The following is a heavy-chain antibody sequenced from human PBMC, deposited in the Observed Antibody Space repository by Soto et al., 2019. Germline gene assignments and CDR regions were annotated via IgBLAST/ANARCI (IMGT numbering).Heavy chain of an antibody. Sequence: SPTLSLTCAVSGFSISSGNYWGWIRKHPGKGLEWIGRVYHGGNTYYNPSLKSRVSISIDLSKNQFSLTLTSVTAADTAADYSGRAWWYHVFNVWGQGSVVIV. CDR2: VYHGGNT. CDR3: GRAWWYHVFNV. CDR1: GFSISSGNY. D-gene: IGHD2-15*01. V-gene: IGHV4-38-2*01. J-gene: IGHJ3*01.